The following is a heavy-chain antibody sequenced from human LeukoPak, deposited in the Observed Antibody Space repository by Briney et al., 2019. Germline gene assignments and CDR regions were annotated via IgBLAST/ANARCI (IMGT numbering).Heavy chain of an antibody. V-gene: IGHV1-24*01. CDR3: ATSDIVLMVYAPFDY. CDR1: GYTLTGLS. Sequence: GASVKVSCKVSGYTLTGLSMHWVRQAPGKGLEWMGGFDPEDGETIYAQKFQGRVTMTEDTSTDTAYMELSSLRSEDTAVYYCATSDIVLMVYAPFDYWGQGTLVTVSS. CDR2: FDPEDGET. J-gene: IGHJ4*02. D-gene: IGHD2-8*01.